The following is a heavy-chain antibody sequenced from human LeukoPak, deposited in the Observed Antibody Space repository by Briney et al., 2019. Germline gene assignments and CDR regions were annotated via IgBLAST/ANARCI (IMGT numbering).Heavy chain of an antibody. CDR3: AKEYCSSTSCYYPFDY. D-gene: IGHD2-2*01. V-gene: IGHV3-23*01. CDR1: GFTFSSYA. J-gene: IGHJ4*02. Sequence: GGSLRLSCAASGFTFSSYAMSWVRQAPGKGLEWVSAISCSGGSTYYADSVKGRFTISRDNSKNTLYLQMNSLRAEDTAVYYCAKEYCSSTSCYYPFDYWGQGTLVTVSS. CDR2: ISCSGGST.